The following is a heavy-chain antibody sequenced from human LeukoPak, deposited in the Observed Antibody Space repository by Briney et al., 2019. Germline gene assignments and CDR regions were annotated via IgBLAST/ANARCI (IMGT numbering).Heavy chain of an antibody. CDR1: EYTFTQYL. CDR3: ARGGPPRMDIVVVVTAFVFDY. V-gene: IGHV1-2*06. CDR2: INPNNGET. J-gene: IGHJ4*02. Sequence: GSSVNVSFKPSEYTFTQYLIHQVRQAPGRGLAWMERINPNNGETNYAQKFQGRVTMTRDTSISTAYMELSRLRSDDTAVYYCARGGPPRMDIVVVVTAFVFDYWGQGTLVTVSS. D-gene: IGHD2-15*01.